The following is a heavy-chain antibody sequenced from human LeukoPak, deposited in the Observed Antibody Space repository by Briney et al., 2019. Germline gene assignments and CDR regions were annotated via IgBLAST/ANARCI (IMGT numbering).Heavy chain of an antibody. J-gene: IGHJ4*02. CDR3: AKDHRAMVRGVAVDY. D-gene: IGHD3-10*01. CDR2: ISYDGSNK. Sequence: GGSLRLSCAASGFTFSSYAMHWVRQAPGKGLEWVAVISYDGSNKYYADSVKGRFTISRDNSKNTLYLQMNSLRAEDTAVYYCAKDHRAMVRGVAVDYWGQGTLVTVSS. CDR1: GFTFSSYA. V-gene: IGHV3-30-3*01.